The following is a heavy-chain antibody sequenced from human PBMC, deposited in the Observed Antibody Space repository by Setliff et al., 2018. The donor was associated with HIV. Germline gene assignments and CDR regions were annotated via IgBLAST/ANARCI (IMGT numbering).Heavy chain of an antibody. V-gene: IGHV4-4*09. Sequence: SETLSLTCVVSDDSFSNYDWTWIRQSPGKALEWIGYISSSGTTNYNPSLRSRVTISMETSNTRFSLWLRSATAADTATYFCARLGRAIDDGGSSLRLDFWGQGMLVTVS. D-gene: IGHD2-21*01. CDR3: ARLGRAIDDGGSSLRLDF. CDR1: DDSFSNYD. CDR2: ISSSGTT. J-gene: IGHJ4*02.